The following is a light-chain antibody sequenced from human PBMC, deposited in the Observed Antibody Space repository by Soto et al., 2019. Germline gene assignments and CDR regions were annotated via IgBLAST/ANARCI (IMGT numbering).Light chain of an antibody. J-gene: IGLJ1*01. V-gene: IGLV2-14*03. CDR1: SSDIGSYNH. CDR2: AVS. CDR3: ISFTSNYFYV. Sequence: QSALTQPASVSGSPGQSITISCSGTSSDIGSYNHVAWYQQFPGKSPKLMIYAVSDRPPGVSDRFSGSKSGITASLTISGLQTEDEADYYCISFTSNYFYVFGPGTKLTVL.